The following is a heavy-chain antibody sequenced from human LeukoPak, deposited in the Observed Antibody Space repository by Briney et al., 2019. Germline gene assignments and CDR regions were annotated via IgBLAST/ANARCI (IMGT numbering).Heavy chain of an antibody. Sequence: TFSSYGMSWVRQAPGKGLEWIGCISYSGSTYYSSSLMSRLTISVDTSKNQFSLRLTSLTAADTAVYYCARGVRGPTTLFYYYYMDVWGKGTTVTVSS. CDR2: ISYSGST. V-gene: IGHV4-39*07. CDR1: TFSSYG. CDR3: ARGVRGPTTLFYYYYMDV. D-gene: IGHD3-10*01. J-gene: IGHJ6*03.